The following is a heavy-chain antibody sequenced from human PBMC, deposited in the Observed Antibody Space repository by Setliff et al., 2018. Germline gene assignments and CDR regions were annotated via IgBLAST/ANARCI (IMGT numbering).Heavy chain of an antibody. CDR1: GGSISSYF. J-gene: IGHJ4*02. V-gene: IGHV4-4*07. CDR2: IYTSGST. CDR3: ARSGIRAARSDPPFDY. D-gene: IGHD6-6*01. Sequence: SETLSLTCTISGGSISSYFWTWIRQPAGKGLEWIGRIYTSGSTNFNPSLKSRVTMSVDASKNQISLKLSSVTAADTAVYYCARSGIRAARSDPPFDYWGQGTLVTVSS.